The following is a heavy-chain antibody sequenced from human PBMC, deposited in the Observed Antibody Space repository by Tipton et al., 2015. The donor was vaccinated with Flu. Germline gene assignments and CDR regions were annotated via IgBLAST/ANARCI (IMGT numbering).Heavy chain of an antibody. CDR2: VSSSSSYI. CDR3: ARDRAAAAPDY. CDR1: GFSFSIHG. Sequence: SLRLSCSASGFSFSIHGMNWVRQAPGKGLEWVSCVSSSSSYIYYADSVKGRFTIFRDNAKNSLYLEMNSLRAEDTAVYYCARDRAAAAPDYWGQGTLVTVSS. V-gene: IGHV3-21*01. D-gene: IGHD6-13*01. J-gene: IGHJ4*02.